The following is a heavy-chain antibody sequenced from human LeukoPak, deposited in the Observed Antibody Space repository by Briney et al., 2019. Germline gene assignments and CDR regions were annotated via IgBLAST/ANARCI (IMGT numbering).Heavy chain of an antibody. J-gene: IGHJ4*02. CDR1: GFTFSSYG. CDR3: PTVSGDWGFDY. CDR2: IRYDGGTT. Sequence: GGSLRLSCAASGFTFSSYGMNWVRQAPGKGLEWVASIRYDGGTTYYADSVKGRFTISTDNSKNTLYMQMNSLRAEDTAVYYCPTVSGDWGFDYWGQGTLVTVSS. D-gene: IGHD2-21*01. V-gene: IGHV3-30*02.